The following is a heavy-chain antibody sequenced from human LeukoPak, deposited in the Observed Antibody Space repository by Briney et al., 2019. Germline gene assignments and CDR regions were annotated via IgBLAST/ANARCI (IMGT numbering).Heavy chain of an antibody. V-gene: IGHV4-39*07. CDR1: GGSITSSSYY. J-gene: IGHJ4*02. D-gene: IGHD2-2*01. CDR2: IYYSGST. Sequence: SETLSLTCTVSGGSITSSSYYWGWIRQPPGNGLEWIGSIYYSGSTYYNPSLKSRVTISVDTSKNQFSLRLSSVTAADTAVYYCARDLLLYSGPMPFDYWGQGTLVTVSS. CDR3: ARDLLLYSGPMPFDY.